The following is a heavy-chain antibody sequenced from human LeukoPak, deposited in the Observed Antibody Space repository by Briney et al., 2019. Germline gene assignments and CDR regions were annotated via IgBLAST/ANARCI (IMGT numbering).Heavy chain of an antibody. Sequence: GGSLRLSCAASGFTFSSYAMSWVRQAPGKGLEWVSAITNTGGGTYYADSVKGRFTISRDNSKNTLYLQMNSLGAEDTAVYYCAKRVVTIRLFDYWGQGTLVTVSS. D-gene: IGHD3-22*01. CDR2: ITNTGGGT. J-gene: IGHJ4*02. CDR1: GFTFSSYA. CDR3: AKRVVTIRLFDY. V-gene: IGHV3-23*01.